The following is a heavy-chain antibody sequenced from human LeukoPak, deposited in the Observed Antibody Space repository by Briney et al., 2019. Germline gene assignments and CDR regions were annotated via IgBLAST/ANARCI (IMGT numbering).Heavy chain of an antibody. J-gene: IGHJ3*02. CDR1: GFSFSKYA. V-gene: IGHV3-30*04. Sequence: PGGSLRLSCAASGFSFSKYAMDWVRQAPGKGLEWVATISKDGSMRYYADSVKGRFTVSRDNSNNTLSLQINSLKSEDTAVYYCAGEKFDIWGQGTMVTVSA. CDR3: AGEKFDI. CDR2: ISKDGSMR.